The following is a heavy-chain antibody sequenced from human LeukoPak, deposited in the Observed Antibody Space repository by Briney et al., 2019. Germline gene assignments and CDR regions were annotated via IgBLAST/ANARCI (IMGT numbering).Heavy chain of an antibody. D-gene: IGHD1-7*01. V-gene: IGHV1-24*01. Sequence: ASVKVSCKVSGYTLTELSMHWVRQAPGKGLEWMGGFDPEDGETIYAQKFQGRVTMTEDTSTDTAYMELSSLRSEDTAVYYCATLYNWNFRSFDYWAREPWSPSPQ. J-gene: IGHJ4*02. CDR3: ATLYNWNFRSFDY. CDR2: FDPEDGET. CDR1: GYTLTELS.